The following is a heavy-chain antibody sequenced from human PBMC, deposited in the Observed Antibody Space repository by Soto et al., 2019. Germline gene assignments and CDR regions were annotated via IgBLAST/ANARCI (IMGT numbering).Heavy chain of an antibody. V-gene: IGHV3-23*01. CDR1: GFTFSSYA. D-gene: IGHD3-10*01. Sequence: GGSLRLSCAASGFTFSSYAMSWVRQAPGKGLEWVSAISGSGGSTYYADSVKGRFTISRDNSKNTLYLQMNSLRAEDTAVYYCAKDLDLWFGELLSTPFDYWGQGTLDPVSS. J-gene: IGHJ4*02. CDR3: AKDLDLWFGELLSTPFDY. CDR2: ISGSGGST.